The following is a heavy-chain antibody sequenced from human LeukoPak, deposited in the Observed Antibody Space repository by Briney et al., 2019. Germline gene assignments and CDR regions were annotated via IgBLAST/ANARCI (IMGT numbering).Heavy chain of an antibody. CDR2: ISYDGSNK. Sequence: GRSLRLSCAASGFTFSSYGMHWVRQAPGKGLEWVAVISYDGSNKYYADSVKGRFTISRDNSKNTLYLQMNSLRAEDTAVYYCAKVGKGLLWFGGGIDYWGQGTLVTVSS. D-gene: IGHD3-10*01. CDR1: GFTFSSYG. J-gene: IGHJ4*02. CDR3: AKVGKGLLWFGGGIDY. V-gene: IGHV3-30*18.